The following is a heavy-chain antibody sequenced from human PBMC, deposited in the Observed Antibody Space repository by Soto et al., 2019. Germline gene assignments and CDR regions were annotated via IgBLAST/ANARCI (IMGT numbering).Heavy chain of an antibody. V-gene: IGHV3-33*01. CDR3: ARDASGSYPDY. CDR1: GFTFSSYG. CDR2: IWYDGSNK. Sequence: QVQLVESGGGVVQPGRSLRLSCAASGFTFSSYGMHWVRQAPGKGLEWVAVIWYDGSNKYYADSVKGRFTIPRDNSKNTLYLQMNSLRAEDTAVYYCARDASGSYPDYWGQGTLVTVSS. D-gene: IGHD1-26*01. J-gene: IGHJ4*02.